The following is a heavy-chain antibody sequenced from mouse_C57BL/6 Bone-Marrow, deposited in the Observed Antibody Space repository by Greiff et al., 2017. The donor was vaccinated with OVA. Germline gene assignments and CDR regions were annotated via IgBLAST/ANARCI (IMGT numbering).Heavy chain of an antibody. Sequence: VQLQQSGAELVRPGASVTLSCKASGYTFTDYEMHWVKQTPVHGLEWIGAIDPETGGTAYNQKFKGKAILTADKSSSTAYMELSSLTSEDSAVYYCARGAAPRFAYWGQGTLVTVSA. CDR2: IDPETGGT. V-gene: IGHV1-15*01. CDR1: GYTFTDYE. CDR3: ARGAAPRFAY. D-gene: IGHD6-1*01. J-gene: IGHJ3*01.